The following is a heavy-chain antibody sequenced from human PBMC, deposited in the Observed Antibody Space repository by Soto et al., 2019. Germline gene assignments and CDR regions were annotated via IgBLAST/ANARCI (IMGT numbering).Heavy chain of an antibody. J-gene: IGHJ5*02. V-gene: IGHV1-8*01. CDR3: ARGHRITIFGVVISGWFWFDP. Sequence: ASVKVSCKASGYTFTSYDINWVRQATGQGLEWMGWMNPNSGNTGYAQKFQGRVTMTRNTSISTAYMELSSLRSEDTAVYYCARGHRITIFGVVISGWFWFDPWGQGTLVTVSS. D-gene: IGHD3-3*01. CDR1: GYTFTSYD. CDR2: MNPNSGNT.